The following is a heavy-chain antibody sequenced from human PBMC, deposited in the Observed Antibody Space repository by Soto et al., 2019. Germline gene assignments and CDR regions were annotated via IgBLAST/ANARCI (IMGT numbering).Heavy chain of an antibody. CDR2: IYASGSP. CDR1: GGSVSVYY. J-gene: IGHJ4*02. CDR3: ARGVGSSPPQY. V-gene: IGHV4-59*02. Sequence: SETLSLTCPISGGSVSVYYWSGIRQSTGQGIEWIGYIYASGSPYYNPSLRSRVTISADTSKNQISLKLTSPTAADTAVYYCARGVGSSPPQYWGRGTLVTVSS. D-gene: IGHD1-26*01.